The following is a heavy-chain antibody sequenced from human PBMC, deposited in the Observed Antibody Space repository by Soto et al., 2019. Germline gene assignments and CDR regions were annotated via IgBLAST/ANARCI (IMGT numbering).Heavy chain of an antibody. CDR2: SRNRVNNLST. CDR3: SRVDPSAEGPDN. CDR1: EFSFSDQY. J-gene: IGHJ4*01. Sequence: GSLRLSCTVSADSEFSFSDQYMDWVRQAPGKGLEWVGRSRNRVNNLSTAYAASVQGRFTISRAESQNSVYLQMHNLKTDYTAVYYSSRVDPSAEGPDNWGQGTMVTVSS. D-gene: IGHD3-9*01. V-gene: IGHV3-72*01.